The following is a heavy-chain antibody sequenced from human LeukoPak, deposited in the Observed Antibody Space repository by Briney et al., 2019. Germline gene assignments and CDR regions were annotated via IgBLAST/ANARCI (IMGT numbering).Heavy chain of an antibody. J-gene: IGHJ3*02. Sequence: PGGSLRLSCAASGFPFSSSWVHWVRQAPGKGLVWVSRISGDGGSTEYADSVKGRFAISRDNAKNTLYLQMNSLRAEDTAVYYCAARFRDGLDIWAKGQWSPSLQ. CDR2: ISGDGGST. CDR3: AARFRDGLDI. V-gene: IGHV3-74*01. CDR1: GFPFSSSW.